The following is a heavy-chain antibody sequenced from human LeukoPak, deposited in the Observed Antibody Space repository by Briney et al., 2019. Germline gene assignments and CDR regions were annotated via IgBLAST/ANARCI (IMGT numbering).Heavy chain of an antibody. CDR2: IYHSGTT. V-gene: IGHV4-59*08. D-gene: IGHD4-17*01. Sequence: SETLSLTCTVSGGSIGSYYWSWIRQPPGKCLECIGSIYHSGTTNYNPSLKSRVTISADTSKNQFCLKLTSVTAADTAIYYCARQRDYADYLDAFDVWGQGTMVTVSS. CDR3: ARQRDYADYLDAFDV. J-gene: IGHJ3*01. CDR1: GGSIGSYY.